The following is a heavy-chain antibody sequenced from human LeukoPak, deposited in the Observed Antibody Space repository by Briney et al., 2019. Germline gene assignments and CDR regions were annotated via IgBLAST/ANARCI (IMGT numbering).Heavy chain of an antibody. CDR1: GGSISSYY. V-gene: IGHV4-4*07. Sequence: SETLSLTCTVSGGSISSYYWSWIRQPAGKGLEWIARIYTSGSTNYNPSLKSRVTMSVDTSKNQISLKLSSVTAADTAVYYCAREIGDYYDSSGYRTYYFDYWGQGTLVTVSS. J-gene: IGHJ4*02. CDR2: IYTSGST. D-gene: IGHD3-22*01. CDR3: AREIGDYYDSSGYRTYYFDY.